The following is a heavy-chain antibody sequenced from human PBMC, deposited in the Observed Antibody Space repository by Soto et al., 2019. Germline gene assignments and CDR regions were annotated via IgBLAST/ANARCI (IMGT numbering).Heavy chain of an antibody. J-gene: IGHJ4*02. Sequence: QVQLQESGPGLVKPSQTLSLTCTVSGGSISSGDYYWSWIRQPPGKGLEWIGYIYYSGSTYYNPSLKSRVTMSVDTSKNQFSLKLSSVTAADTAVYYCARAQAQWFGESPVDYCGQGTLVTVSS. D-gene: IGHD3-10*01. CDR2: IYYSGST. CDR3: ARAQAQWFGESPVDY. CDR1: GGSISSGDYY. V-gene: IGHV4-30-4*01.